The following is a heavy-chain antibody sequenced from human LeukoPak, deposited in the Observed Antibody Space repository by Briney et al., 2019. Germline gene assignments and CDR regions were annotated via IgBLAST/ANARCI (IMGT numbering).Heavy chain of an antibody. D-gene: IGHD3-10*01. Sequence: SVKVSCKASGGTFSSYAISWVRQAPGQGLEWMGRIIPILGIANYAQKFQGRVTITADKSTSTAYMELSSLRSEDTAVYYCARERVVRGVPPYYYGMDVWGQGTTVTVSS. V-gene: IGHV1-69*04. CDR1: GGTFSSYA. CDR3: ARERVVRGVPPYYYGMDV. CDR2: IIPILGIA. J-gene: IGHJ6*02.